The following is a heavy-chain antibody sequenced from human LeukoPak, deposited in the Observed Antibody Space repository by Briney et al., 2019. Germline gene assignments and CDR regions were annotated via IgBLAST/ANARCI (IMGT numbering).Heavy chain of an antibody. D-gene: IGHD1-7*01. CDR1: GGSISSYY. Sequence: SETLSLNCTVSGGSISSYYWSWIRQPPGKGLEWIGYIYYSGSTNYNPSLKSRVTISVDTSKNQFSLKLSSVTAADTAVYYCARGWTGTTFFDYWGQGTLVTVSS. V-gene: IGHV4-59*01. CDR3: ARGWTGTTFFDY. J-gene: IGHJ4*02. CDR2: IYYSGST.